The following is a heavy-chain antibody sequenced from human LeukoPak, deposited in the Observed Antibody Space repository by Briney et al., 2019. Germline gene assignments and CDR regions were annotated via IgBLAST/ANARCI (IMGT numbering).Heavy chain of an antibody. D-gene: IGHD6-19*01. J-gene: IGHJ4*02. CDR3: ARGGSGWYVATFDY. Sequence: GGSLRLSCAASGFTFSRYWMNWVRQAPGKGLEWVANIKQDGSEKYYVDSVKGRFTISRDNAKNSLYLQMNSLRAEDTAVYYCARGGSGWYVATFDYWGQGTLVTVSS. CDR1: GFTFSRYW. V-gene: IGHV3-7*01. CDR2: IKQDGSEK.